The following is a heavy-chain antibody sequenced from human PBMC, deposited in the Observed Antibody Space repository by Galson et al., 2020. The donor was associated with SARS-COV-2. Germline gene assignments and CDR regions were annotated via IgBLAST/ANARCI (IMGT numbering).Heavy chain of an antibody. J-gene: IGHJ5*02. CDR2: IYYSGST. CDR3: ARHNIVVVPAPPNWFDP. CDR1: GGTISSSSYY. D-gene: IGHD2-2*01. V-gene: IGHV4-39*01. Sequence: SETLSLTCTVSGGTISSSSYYWGWIRQPQGKGLEWIGSIYYSGSTYYNPSLKSRVTISVDTSKNQFSLKLSSVTAADTAVYYCARHNIVVVPAPPNWFDPWGQGTLVTVSS.